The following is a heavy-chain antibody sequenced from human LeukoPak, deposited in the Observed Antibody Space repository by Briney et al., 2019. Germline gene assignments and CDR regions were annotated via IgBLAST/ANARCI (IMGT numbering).Heavy chain of an antibody. V-gene: IGHV3-53*01. CDR1: GFTVSSNY. J-gene: IGHJ5*02. CDR3: ARVEGGPPNWFDP. CDR2: IYSGGST. Sequence: PGGSLRLSCAAPGFTVSSNYMSGVRRAPGKGLKWVSVIYSGGSTYYADSVKGRFTISRDNSKNTLYLQMNSLRAEDTAVYYCARVEGGPPNWFDPWGQGTLVTVSS. D-gene: IGHD2-15*01.